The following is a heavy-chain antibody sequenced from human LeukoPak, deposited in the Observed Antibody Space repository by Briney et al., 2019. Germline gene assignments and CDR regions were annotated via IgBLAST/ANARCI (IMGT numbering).Heavy chain of an antibody. CDR3: AIGSPARY. V-gene: IGHV1-18*01. CDR1: GYTFTSFG. CDR2: ISAYNGHT. Sequence: ASVTVSCKASGYTFTSFGISWVRQAPGQGLEWMGWISAYNGHTKYAQKPQGRVTMTTDTSTSTAYMEMRSLRSDDTAVYYCAIGSPARYWGQGTLVTVSS. J-gene: IGHJ4*02. D-gene: IGHD2-15*01.